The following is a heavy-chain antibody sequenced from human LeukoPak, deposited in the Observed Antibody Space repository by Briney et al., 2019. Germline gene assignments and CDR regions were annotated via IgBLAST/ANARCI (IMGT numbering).Heavy chain of an antibody. V-gene: IGHV5-51*01. CDR2: IYPGNSDI. Sequence: GESLKISFKGSGYSFASYWIAWVRQMPGKGLEWMGVIYPGNSDITYSPSFQRQVTISADKSVSTAYLHWSSLKASDTAIYYCARHLSSITSCPNYWGQGTLVTVSS. D-gene: IGHD2-2*01. CDR3: ARHLSSITSCPNY. CDR1: GYSFASYW. J-gene: IGHJ4*02.